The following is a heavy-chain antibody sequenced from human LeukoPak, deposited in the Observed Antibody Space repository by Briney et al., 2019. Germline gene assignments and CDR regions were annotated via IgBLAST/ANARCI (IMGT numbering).Heavy chain of an antibody. J-gene: IGHJ4*02. V-gene: IGHV1-3*01. CDR3: ARGLWSAHRREYYFDS. Sequence: ASVKVSCTASGYTFTNYAVNWLRQAPGQRLEWMGWINAGNGDTKFSQNYQARVTITRDASASTAYMELSSLTSEDTAVYFCARGLWSAHRREYYFDSWGQGTLVTVSS. CDR2: INAGNGDT. CDR1: GYTFTNYA. D-gene: IGHD3-3*01.